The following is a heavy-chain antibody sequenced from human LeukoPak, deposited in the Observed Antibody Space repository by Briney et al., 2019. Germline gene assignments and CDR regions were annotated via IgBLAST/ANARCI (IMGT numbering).Heavy chain of an antibody. CDR3: ARALYCSSTSCRLWGY. V-gene: IGHV4-34*01. CDR2: INHSGST. D-gene: IGHD2-2*01. Sequence: SWIRQPPGKGLEWIGEINHSGSTNYNPSLKSRVTISVDTSKNQFSLKLSSVTAADTAAYYCARALYCSSTSCRLWGYWGQGTLVTVSS. J-gene: IGHJ4*02.